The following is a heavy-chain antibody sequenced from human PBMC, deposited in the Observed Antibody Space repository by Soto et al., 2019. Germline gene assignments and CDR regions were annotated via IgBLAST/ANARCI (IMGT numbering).Heavy chain of an antibody. V-gene: IGHV4-38-2*01. CDR3: ARAKGVAAAGRSLFDY. J-gene: IGHJ4*02. Sequence: PSETLSLTCAVSGYSISSGYYWGWIRQPPGKGLEWIGSIYHSGSTYYNPSLKSRVTISVDTSKNQFSLKLSSVTAADTAVYYCARAKGVAAAGRSLFDYWGQGTLVTV. D-gene: IGHD6-13*01. CDR2: IYHSGST. CDR1: GYSISSGYY.